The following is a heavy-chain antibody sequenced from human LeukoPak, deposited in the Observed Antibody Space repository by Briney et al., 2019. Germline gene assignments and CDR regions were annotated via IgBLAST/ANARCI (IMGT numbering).Heavy chain of an antibody. CDR1: GGSFSGYY. Sequence: SETLSLTCAVYGGSFSGYYWNWIRQPPGKGLEWIGEINHSGSTNYNPSLKSRVTISVDTSKNQFSLKLSSVTAADTAVYYCARGRYYYGSGNPIPYFQHWGQGTLVTVSS. J-gene: IGHJ1*01. D-gene: IGHD3-10*01. V-gene: IGHV4-34*01. CDR2: INHSGST. CDR3: ARGRYYYGSGNPIPYFQH.